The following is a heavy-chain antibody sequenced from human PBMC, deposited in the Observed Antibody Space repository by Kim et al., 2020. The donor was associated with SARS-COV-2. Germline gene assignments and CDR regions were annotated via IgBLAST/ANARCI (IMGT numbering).Heavy chain of an antibody. CDR3: ALDGI. Sequence: GGSLRLSCAASGFTFSSYWKSWVRQAPGKGLEWVANIKQDGSEKYYVDSVKGRFTISRDNAKNSLYLQMNSLRAEDTAVYYCALDGIWGQGTMVTVSS. CDR1: GFTFSSYW. J-gene: IGHJ3*02. CDR2: IKQDGSEK. V-gene: IGHV3-7*03.